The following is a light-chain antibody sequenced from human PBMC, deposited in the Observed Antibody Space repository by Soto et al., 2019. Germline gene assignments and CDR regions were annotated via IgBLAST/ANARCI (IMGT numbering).Light chain of an antibody. CDR2: EVS. Sequence: QPALTQPASVSGSPGQSITISCTGTSSDVGGYNYVSWYQQHPGKAPKLMIYEVSNRPSGVSNRFSGSKSGNTASLTISGLQAEDEADYYCSSYTSSSTPWVFGGGTKVTVL. V-gene: IGLV2-14*01. CDR1: SSDVGGYNY. CDR3: SSYTSSSTPWV. J-gene: IGLJ3*02.